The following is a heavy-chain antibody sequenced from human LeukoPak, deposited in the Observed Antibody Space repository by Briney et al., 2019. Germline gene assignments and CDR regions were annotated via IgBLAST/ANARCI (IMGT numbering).Heavy chain of an antibody. Sequence: SETLSLTCTVSGGSISIGDYYWSWIRQPPGKGLEWIGYIYYSGSTYYNPSLKSRVTILVDTSKNQFSLKLSSVTAADTAVYYCARGESRVSICHWGQGTLVTVSS. CDR2: IYYSGST. CDR3: ARGESRVSICH. J-gene: IGHJ4*02. CDR1: GGSISIGDYY. D-gene: IGHD6-13*01. V-gene: IGHV4-30-4*01.